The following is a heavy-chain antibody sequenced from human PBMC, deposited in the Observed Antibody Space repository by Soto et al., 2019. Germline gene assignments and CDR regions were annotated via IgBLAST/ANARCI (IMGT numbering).Heavy chain of an antibody. D-gene: IGHD4-17*01. CDR1: GGSISSYY. J-gene: IGHJ4*02. V-gene: IGHV4-59*12. CDR3: ARRYGGTLDS. CDR2: IYYSGST. Sequence: QVQLQESGPGLVKPSETLSLTCTVSGGSISSYYWSWIRQPPGKGLEWIGDIYYSGSTNYNPSLKSRVPTSLDTSKNRFSLKLSSVTAADTAVYYCARRYGGTLDSWGQGTLVTVSS.